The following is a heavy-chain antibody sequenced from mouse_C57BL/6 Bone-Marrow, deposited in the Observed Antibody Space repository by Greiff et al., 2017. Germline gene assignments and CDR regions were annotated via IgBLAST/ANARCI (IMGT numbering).Heavy chain of an antibody. V-gene: IGHV5-12*01. Sequence: EVKVVESGGGLVQPGGSLKLSCAASGFTFSDYYMYWVRQTPEKRLEWVAYISNGGGSTYYPDTVKGRFTISRDNAKNTLYLQMSRLKSEDTAMYYCERQDYYGGSWFAYWGRGTLVTVSA. J-gene: IGHJ3*01. CDR1: GFTFSDYY. D-gene: IGHD1-1*01. CDR2: ISNGGGST. CDR3: ERQDYYGGSWFAY.